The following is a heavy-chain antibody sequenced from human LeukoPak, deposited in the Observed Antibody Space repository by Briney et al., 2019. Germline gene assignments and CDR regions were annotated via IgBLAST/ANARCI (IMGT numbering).Heavy chain of an antibody. J-gene: IGHJ4*02. D-gene: IGHD3-22*01. CDR3: AKSRDSSGYYLSYFDY. Sequence: PGGSLRLSCAASGFTFNNYAMSWVRQAPGKGLERVSTITGSGGSTYYADSVKGRFTISRGNSNNTLYLQMNSLRAEDTAVYYCAKSRDSSGYYLSYFDYWGQGTLVTVSS. CDR2: ITGSGGST. V-gene: IGHV3-23*01. CDR1: GFTFNNYA.